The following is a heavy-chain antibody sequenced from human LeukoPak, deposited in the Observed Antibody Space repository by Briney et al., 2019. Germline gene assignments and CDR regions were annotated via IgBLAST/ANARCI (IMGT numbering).Heavy chain of an antibody. Sequence: GGSLRLSCAASGFTFSSYWMSWVRQAPGKGLEWVSTISATGANTYYADSVKGRFTISRDNSKSTLYLQMNSLRVEDAAVYYCAKRRYDTSSLDWFDPWGQGTLVTVSS. CDR2: ISATGANT. J-gene: IGHJ5*02. CDR1: GFTFSSYW. D-gene: IGHD6-13*01. V-gene: IGHV3-23*01. CDR3: AKRRYDTSSLDWFDP.